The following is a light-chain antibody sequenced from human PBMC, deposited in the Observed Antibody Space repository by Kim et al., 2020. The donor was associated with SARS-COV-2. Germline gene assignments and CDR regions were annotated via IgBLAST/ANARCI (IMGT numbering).Light chain of an antibody. Sequence: SITISCTGTSRDVGGYNYVSWYQQHPGKAPKLMIYEVSNRPSGVSNRFSGSKSGNTASLTISGLQAEDEADYYCSSYTSSSTPYVFGTGTKVTVL. V-gene: IGLV2-14*01. CDR3: SSYTSSSTPYV. CDR1: SRDVGGYNY. CDR2: EVS. J-gene: IGLJ1*01.